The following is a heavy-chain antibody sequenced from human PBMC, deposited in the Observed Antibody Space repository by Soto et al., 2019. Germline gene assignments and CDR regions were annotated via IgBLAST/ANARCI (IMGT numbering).Heavy chain of an antibody. D-gene: IGHD3-22*01. V-gene: IGHV1-69*13. CDR3: ARDPPDYYDSSGYEENDY. CDR2: IIPIFGTA. CDR1: GGTFSSYA. Sequence: SVKVSCKASGGTFSSYAISWVRQAPGQGLEWMGGIIPIFGTANYAQKFQGRVTITADESTSTAYVELSSLRSEDTAVYYCARDPPDYYDSSGYEENDYWGQGTLVTVSS. J-gene: IGHJ4*02.